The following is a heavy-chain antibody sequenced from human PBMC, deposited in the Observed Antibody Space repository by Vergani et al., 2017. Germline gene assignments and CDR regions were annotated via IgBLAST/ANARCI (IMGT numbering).Heavy chain of an antibody. CDR1: ADSISSGSYY. D-gene: IGHD6-19*01. Sequence: QLQLQQSGPGLVKPSETLFLTCTVPADSISSGSYYWGWIRQPPGKGLEWIGNIYYSGLTYYNPSLKSRVAISVDTSKNQFSQKVTSVTAADTAVYFCARQRPGSGWSPGDFDDWGQGILVTVSS. CDR3: ARQRPGSGWSPGDFDD. CDR2: IYYSGLT. V-gene: IGHV4-39*01. J-gene: IGHJ4*02.